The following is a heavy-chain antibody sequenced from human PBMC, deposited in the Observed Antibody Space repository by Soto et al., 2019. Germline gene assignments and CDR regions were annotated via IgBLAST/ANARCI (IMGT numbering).Heavy chain of an antibody. V-gene: IGHV3-30-3*01. CDR2: ISYDGSNK. Sequence: GGSLRLSCAASGFTFSSYAMHWVRQAPGKGLEWVAVISYDGSNKYYADSVKGRFTISRDNSKNTLYLQMNSLRAEDTAVYYCAREGVHNYNEYNLDNWGLGTRVTDS. CDR1: GFTFSSYA. J-gene: IGHJ4*02. CDR3: AREGVHNYNEYNLDN. D-gene: IGHD4-4*01.